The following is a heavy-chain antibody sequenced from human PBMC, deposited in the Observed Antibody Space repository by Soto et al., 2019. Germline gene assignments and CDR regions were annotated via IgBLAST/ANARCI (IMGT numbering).Heavy chain of an antibody. CDR3: AKDIPIIAAAGMDYGMDV. CDR1: GFPFDDYA. Sequence: SLRLSCAASGFPFDDYAMHWVRQAPGKGLEWVSGISWNSGSIGYADSVKGRFTISRDNAKNSLYLQMNSLRAEDTALYYCAKDIPIIAAAGMDYGMDVWGQGT. V-gene: IGHV3-9*01. D-gene: IGHD6-13*01. CDR2: ISWNSGSI. J-gene: IGHJ6*02.